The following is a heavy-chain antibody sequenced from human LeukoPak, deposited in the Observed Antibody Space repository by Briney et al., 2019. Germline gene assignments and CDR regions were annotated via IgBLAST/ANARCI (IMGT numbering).Heavy chain of an antibody. CDR3: ARGGGYCGGDCYC. CDR2: IYYSGST. CDR1: GGSISSYY. J-gene: IGHJ4*02. D-gene: IGHD2-21*02. V-gene: IGHV4-59*01. Sequence: SETLSLTCTVSGGSISSYYWSWIRQPPGKGLEWIGYIYYSGSTNYNPSLKSRVTISVDTSKNQFSLKLSSVIAADTAVYYCARGGGYCGGDCYCWGQGTLVTVSS.